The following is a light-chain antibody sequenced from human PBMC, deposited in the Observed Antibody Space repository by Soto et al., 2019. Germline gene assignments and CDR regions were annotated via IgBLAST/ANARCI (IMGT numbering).Light chain of an antibody. CDR3: VQNYSYPLT. Sequence: DIQMTQSPASLSASVTDRVTITCRASQDIGTDLGWYQQKPGKAPERLIYEASVLQSGVPSRFSGSGSGTGFTLTVSSLQPEDFATYYCVQNYSYPLTFGGGTKVDIK. V-gene: IGKV1-17*01. CDR1: QDIGTD. CDR2: EAS. J-gene: IGKJ4*01.